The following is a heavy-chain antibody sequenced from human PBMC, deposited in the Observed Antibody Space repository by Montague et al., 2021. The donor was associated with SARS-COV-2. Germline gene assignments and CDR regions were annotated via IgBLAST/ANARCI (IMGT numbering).Heavy chain of an antibody. CDR1: GGSISSSSYY. CDR2: IYYSGST. CDR3: ARHYGVVVPAAIYYYYGMDV. Sequence: SETLSLTCTVSGGSISSSSYYWGWIRQPPGKGLEWIGSIYYSGSTHYNPSLKSRVTISVDTSKNQFSLKLSSVTAADTAVYYCARHYGVVVPAAIYYYYGMDVWGQGTTVTVSS. V-gene: IGHV4-39*01. D-gene: IGHD2-2*02. J-gene: IGHJ6*02.